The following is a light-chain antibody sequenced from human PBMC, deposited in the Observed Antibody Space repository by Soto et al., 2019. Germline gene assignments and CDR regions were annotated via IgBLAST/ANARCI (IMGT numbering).Light chain of an antibody. J-gene: IGKJ4*01. CDR3: QQRSDWPPLT. CDR1: QSVSSY. CDR2: DAS. V-gene: IGKV3-11*01. Sequence: EIVLTQSPATLSLSPGERATLSCRASQSVSSYLVWYQQKPGQAPRLLIYDASNRAPGIPARISGSGSGTDFTLTISSLEPEDFAVYYCQQRSDWPPLTFGGGTKVEIK.